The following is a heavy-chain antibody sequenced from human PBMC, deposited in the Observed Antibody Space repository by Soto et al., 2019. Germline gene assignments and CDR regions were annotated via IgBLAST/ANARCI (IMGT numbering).Heavy chain of an antibody. CDR2: IHPSDGTT. CDR3: ARDLKYYDILTGLDY. V-gene: IGHV1-46*01. CDR1: GYTFTYSH. D-gene: IGHD3-9*01. J-gene: IGHJ4*02. Sequence: ASVKVSCKASGYTFTYSHILWVRQAPGQGLEWIGMIHPSDGTTTYAQKFQDRVTMTRDTSTSTVYMELTSLRFEDTAIYYCARDLKYYDILTGLDYWGRGTQVTSPQ.